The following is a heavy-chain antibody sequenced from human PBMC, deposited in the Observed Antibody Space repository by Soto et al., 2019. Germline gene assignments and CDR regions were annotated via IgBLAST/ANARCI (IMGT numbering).Heavy chain of an antibody. CDR2: ISGYNVHT. Sequence: QVQLVQSGAEVRKPGASVKVSCKASGYTFTTYGISWVRQAPGQGLEWMGWISGYNVHTKYAQKFHGRVTMTTDTSTSTVYMDLRSLRSDDTAVYYCAREGEMPYYYYGLDVWGQGTTVTVSS. J-gene: IGHJ6*02. CDR3: AREGEMPYYYYGLDV. V-gene: IGHV1-18*01. D-gene: IGHD3-16*01. CDR1: GYTFTTYG.